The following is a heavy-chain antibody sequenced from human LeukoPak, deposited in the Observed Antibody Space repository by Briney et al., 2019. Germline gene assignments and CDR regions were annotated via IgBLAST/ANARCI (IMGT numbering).Heavy chain of an antibody. J-gene: IGHJ5*02. V-gene: IGHV3-23*01. CDR1: GFTFSSYA. Sequence: GGSLRLSCAASGFTFSSYAMSWVRQAPGKGLEWVSAISGSGGSTYYADSVKGRFTISRDNSKNTLYLQMNSLRAEDTAVSYCAKVQEDYFLIVCFDPWGQGTLVTVSS. D-gene: IGHD2/OR15-2a*01. CDR3: AKVQEDYFLIVCFDP. CDR2: ISGSGGST.